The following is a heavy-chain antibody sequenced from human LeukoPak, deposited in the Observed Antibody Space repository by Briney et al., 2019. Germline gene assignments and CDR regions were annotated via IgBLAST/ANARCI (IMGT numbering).Heavy chain of an antibody. V-gene: IGHV1-18*01. CDR3: AREQIDYGCDY. D-gene: IGHD4-17*01. CDR1: GYTFTSYG. CDR2: ISAYNGNT. Sequence: ASVKVSCKASGYTFTSYGISWVRQAPGQGLEWMGWISAYNGNTNYAQKFQGWVTMTRDTSISTAYMELSRLRSDDTAVYYCAREQIDYGCDYWGQGTLVTVSS. J-gene: IGHJ4*02.